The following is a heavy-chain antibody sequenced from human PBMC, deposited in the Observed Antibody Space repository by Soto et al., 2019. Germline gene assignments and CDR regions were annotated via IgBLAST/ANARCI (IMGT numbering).Heavy chain of an antibody. V-gene: IGHV3-7*03. CDR2: IKQDGSEK. CDR1: GFTFSSHW. Sequence: EVQLVDSGGGLVQPGGSLRLSCVGSGFTFSSHWMTWVRQAPGKALEWVANIKQDGSEKYYVDSVKGRFTISRDNAKNSVFLQMNSLRAEDTAVYYCASRPADRNYDGVSDFWGPGTLVTVSS. J-gene: IGHJ4*02. CDR3: ASRPADRNYDGVSDF. D-gene: IGHD3-22*01.